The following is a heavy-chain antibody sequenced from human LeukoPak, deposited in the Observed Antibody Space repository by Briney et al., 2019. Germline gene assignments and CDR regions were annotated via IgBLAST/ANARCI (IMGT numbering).Heavy chain of an antibody. Sequence: GGSLRLSCAASGFTFSNYAMTWVRQAPGKGLEWVSGISASGGSTYYSDSVKGRFTISRDNSKNTLYLQMNSLTAEDTAVYYCAKIGAEIAVAGRAPWYFDCWGQGTLVTVSS. D-gene: IGHD6-19*01. CDR3: AKIGAEIAVAGRAPWYFDC. CDR2: ISASGGST. J-gene: IGHJ4*02. V-gene: IGHV3-23*01. CDR1: GFTFSNYA.